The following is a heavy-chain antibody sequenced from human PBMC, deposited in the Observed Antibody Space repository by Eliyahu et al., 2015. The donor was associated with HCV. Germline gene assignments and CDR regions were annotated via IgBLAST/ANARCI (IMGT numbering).Heavy chain of an antibody. CDR1: GFTFSNYA. CDR3: AKEACSSTSCSHFDY. Sequence: EVQLLESGGGLVQPGGSLRLSCAASGFTFSNYAMSWVRQAPGKGLGWVSVISGSWGSTYYADSVKGRFTISRDNPKNTLYLQMSSLRVEDTAVYYCAKEACSSTSCSHFDYWGQGTLVTVSS. V-gene: IGHV3-23*01. D-gene: IGHD2-2*01. CDR2: ISGSWGST. J-gene: IGHJ4*02.